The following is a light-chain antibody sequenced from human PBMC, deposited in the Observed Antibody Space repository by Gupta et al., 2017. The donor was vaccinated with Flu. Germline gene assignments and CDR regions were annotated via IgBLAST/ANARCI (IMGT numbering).Light chain of an antibody. CDR3: LQDFNYPRT. Sequence: GDIVSITGRASQGIRNELGWYQQKAGRAPKLLIYGASRVQSGVPSRFSGSGSGTEFTLTISSLQPEDFATYYCLQDFNYPRTFGQGTKVEIK. J-gene: IGKJ1*01. CDR1: QGIRNE. CDR2: GAS. V-gene: IGKV1-6*01.